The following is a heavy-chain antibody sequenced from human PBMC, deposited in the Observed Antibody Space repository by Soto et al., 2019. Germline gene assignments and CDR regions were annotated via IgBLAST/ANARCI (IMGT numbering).Heavy chain of an antibody. J-gene: IGHJ4*02. Sequence: PGGSLRLSCAASGFTFGSYGMHWVRQAPGKGLEWVAVISYDGSNKYYADSVRGRFAISRDNSNNMLYLQMNSLRAEDTAVYYCANIRNVVYAHNAYWGQGTLVTVSS. CDR1: GFTFGSYG. CDR3: ANIRNVVYAHNAY. D-gene: IGHD2-8*02. V-gene: IGHV3-30*18. CDR2: ISYDGSNK.